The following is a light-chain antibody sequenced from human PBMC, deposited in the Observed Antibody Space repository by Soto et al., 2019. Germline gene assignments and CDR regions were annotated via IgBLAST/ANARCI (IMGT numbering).Light chain of an antibody. CDR1: QSVSSY. CDR3: QQRGNWPVT. V-gene: IGKV3-11*01. Sequence: IVLTQSPATLSLSPGERATLSCRASQSVSSYFAWYQQKPGQAPRLLIYDASNRATAIPARFSGSGSGTDFTLTISSLEPDDLAVYYCQQRGNWPVTFGQGTRVDIK. J-gene: IGKJ1*01. CDR2: DAS.